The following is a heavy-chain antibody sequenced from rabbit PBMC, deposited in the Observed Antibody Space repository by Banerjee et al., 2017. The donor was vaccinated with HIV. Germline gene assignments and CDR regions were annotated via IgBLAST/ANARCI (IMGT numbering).Heavy chain of an antibody. V-gene: IGHV1S40*01. J-gene: IGHJ4*01. Sequence: QSLEESGGDLVKPGASLTLTCTASGVSFSANSYMCWVRQAPGKGLEWIACIDAGSSGFTYFASWAKGRFTISKTSSTTVTLQMTSLTAADTATYFCAKDLAGAIGWNFDLWGPGTLVTVS. CDR3: AKDLAGAIGWNFDL. CDR2: IDAGSSGFT. CDR1: GVSFSANSY. D-gene: IGHD4-1*01.